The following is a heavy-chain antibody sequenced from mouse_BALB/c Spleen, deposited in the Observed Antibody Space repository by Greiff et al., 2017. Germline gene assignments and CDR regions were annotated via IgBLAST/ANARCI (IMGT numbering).Heavy chain of an antibody. J-gene: IGHJ2*01. D-gene: IGHD2-1*01. CDR2: INPSSGYT. Sequence: QVQLKQSAAELARPGASVKMSCKASGYTFTSYTMHWVKQRPGQGLEWIGYINPSSGYTEYNQKFKDTTLTADKSSSTAYMQLSSLTSEDSAVYYCARWEDYGNYFDYWGQGTTLTVSS. V-gene: IGHV1-4*02. CDR1: GYTFTSYT. CDR3: ARWEDYGNYFDY.